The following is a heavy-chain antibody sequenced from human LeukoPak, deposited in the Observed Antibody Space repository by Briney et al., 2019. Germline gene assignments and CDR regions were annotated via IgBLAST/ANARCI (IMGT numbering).Heavy chain of an antibody. CDR3: AKGGDYGDYVALDY. CDR2: ISGSGGST. D-gene: IGHD4-17*01. CDR1: GFTFSSYA. J-gene: IGHJ4*02. V-gene: IGHV3-23*01. Sequence: GGSLRLSCAASGFTFSSYAMSWVRQAPGKGLEWVSAISGSGGSTYYADSVKGRFTISRDNSKNTLYLQMNSLRAEDTAVYYCAKGGDYGDYVALDYWGQGTLVTVSS.